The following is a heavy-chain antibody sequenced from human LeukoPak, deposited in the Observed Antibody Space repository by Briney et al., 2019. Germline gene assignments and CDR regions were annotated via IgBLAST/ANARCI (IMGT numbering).Heavy chain of an antibody. CDR3: ARGPTPSYYYGSGSYYSLDF. J-gene: IGHJ4*02. Sequence: GALRLSCAASGFTFSSYWMSWVRQAPGKGLEWVANIKEDGSEKYYVDSVKGRFTISRDNAKSSLFLQMNSLRAEDTAVYYCARGPTPSYYYGSGSYYSLDFWGQGTLVTVSS. CDR1: GFTFSSYW. V-gene: IGHV3-7*01. CDR2: IKEDGSEK. D-gene: IGHD3-10*01.